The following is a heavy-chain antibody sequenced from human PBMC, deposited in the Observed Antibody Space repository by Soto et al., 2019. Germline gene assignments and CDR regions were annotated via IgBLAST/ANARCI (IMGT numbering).Heavy chain of an antibody. CDR3: ASEDGRFWFDP. CDR1: GFTFSSYW. CDR2: IKQDGSEK. Sequence: EVQLVESGGGLVQPGGSLRLSCAASGFTFSSYWMSWVRQAPGKGLEWVANIKQDGSEKYYVDCVKGRFTISRDNAKNSLYLQMNSLRAEDTAVYYCASEDGRFWFDPWGQGTLVTVSS. J-gene: IGHJ5*02. V-gene: IGHV3-7*05.